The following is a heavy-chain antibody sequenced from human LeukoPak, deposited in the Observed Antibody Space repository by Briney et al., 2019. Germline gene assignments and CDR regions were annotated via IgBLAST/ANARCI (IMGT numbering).Heavy chain of an antibody. CDR1: GGSISSYY. J-gene: IGHJ4*02. D-gene: IGHD6-13*01. CDR2: IYYSGST. V-gene: IGHV4-59*01. Sequence: PSETLSLTCTVSGGSISSYYWSWIRQPPGKGLEGIGYIYYSGSTNYNPSLKSRVTISVDTSKNQFSLKLSSVTAADTAVYYCAKTSAAAGISFDYWGQGTLVTVSS. CDR3: AKTSAAAGISFDY.